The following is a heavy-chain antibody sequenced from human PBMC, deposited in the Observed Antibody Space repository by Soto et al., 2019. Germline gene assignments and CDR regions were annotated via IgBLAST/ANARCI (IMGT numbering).Heavy chain of an antibody. CDR3: PRSKVAGYYDATAYFDY. D-gene: IGHD3-3*01. J-gene: IGHJ4*02. CDR2: IYYSGST. Sequence: PSDTLSLNXTVSGGSIRSGGYYWRWIRQHPGKGLEWIGYIYYSGSTYYNPSLKSRVTISVDTSKNQFSLKLSSVTAADTAVYYCPRSKVAGYYDATAYFDYWGQGTLVTVSS. V-gene: IGHV4-31*02. CDR1: GGSIRSGGYY.